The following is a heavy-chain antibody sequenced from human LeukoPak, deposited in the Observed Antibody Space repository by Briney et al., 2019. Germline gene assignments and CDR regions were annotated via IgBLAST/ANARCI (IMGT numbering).Heavy chain of an antibody. D-gene: IGHD1-26*01. V-gene: IGHV4-31*03. CDR3: ARGTLGATLDH. J-gene: IGHJ4*02. CDR2: IYYSGST. CDR1: GGSISSGGYY. Sequence: TLSLTCTVSGGSISSGGYYWSWIRQHPGKGLEWIGYIYYSGSTYYNPSLKSRVTISVDTSKNQFSLKLSSVTAADTAVYYCARGTLGATLDHWGQGTLVTVSS.